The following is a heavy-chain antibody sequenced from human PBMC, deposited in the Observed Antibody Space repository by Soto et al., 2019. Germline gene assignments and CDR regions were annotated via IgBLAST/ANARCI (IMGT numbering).Heavy chain of an antibody. J-gene: IGHJ4*02. Sequence: GGSLRLSCTASGFTFSNAWMSWVRQAPGKGLEWVGRIKSETDGGTTDYAAPVKGRFTISRDDSKNTLSLQMDSLKTDDTAVYYCISTGGDPPRPNWNYPYWGQGTLVPSPQ. CDR3: ISTGGDPPRPNWNYPY. D-gene: IGHD1-7*01. V-gene: IGHV3-15*01. CDR1: GFTFSNAW. CDR2: IKSETDGGTT.